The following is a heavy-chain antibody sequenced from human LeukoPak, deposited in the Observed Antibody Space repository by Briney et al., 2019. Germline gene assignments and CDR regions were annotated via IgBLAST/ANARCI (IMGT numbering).Heavy chain of an antibody. J-gene: IGHJ4*02. CDR2: ISGSGGST. CDR3: AKLPYSGYDFFDN. D-gene: IGHD5-12*01. Sequence: PGGPLRLSCAAAGFTFSTYAMSWVRQAPGRGLEWVSAISGSGGSTYYADSVKGRFTISRDNSKNTLYLQMNSLRAEDTAVYYCAKLPYSGYDFFDNWGQGTLVTVSS. V-gene: IGHV3-23*01. CDR1: GFTFSTYA.